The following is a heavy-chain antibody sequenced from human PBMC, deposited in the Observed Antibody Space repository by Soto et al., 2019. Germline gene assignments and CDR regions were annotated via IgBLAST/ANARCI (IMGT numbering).Heavy chain of an antibody. CDR3: ARDWAPIITQPRGDAFDI. V-gene: IGHV1-69*13. CDR2: IIPIFGTA. J-gene: IGHJ3*02. CDR1: GGTFSSYA. D-gene: IGHD3-10*01. Sequence: SVKVSCKASGGTFSSYAISWVRQAPGQGLEWMGGIIPIFGTANYAQKFQGRVTITADESTSTAYMELSSLRSEDTAVYYCARDWAPIITQPRGDAFDIWGQGTMVT.